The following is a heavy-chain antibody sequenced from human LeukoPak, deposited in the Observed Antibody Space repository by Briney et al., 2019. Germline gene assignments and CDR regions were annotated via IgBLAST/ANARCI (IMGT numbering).Heavy chain of an antibody. CDR2: INPNSGGT. Sequence: ASVKVSCKASGGTFSSYAISWVRQAPGQGLEWMGWINPNSGGTNYAQNFKGRVTMTRDTSNNTAYMELSRLRSDDAAVYYCARVVDDWDYFDYWGQGTLVTVSS. V-gene: IGHV1-2*02. J-gene: IGHJ4*02. CDR3: ARVVDDWDYFDY. CDR1: GGTFSSYA. D-gene: IGHD2-15*01.